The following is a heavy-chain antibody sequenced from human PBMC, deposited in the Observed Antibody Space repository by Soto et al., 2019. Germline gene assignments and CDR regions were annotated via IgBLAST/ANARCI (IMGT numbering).Heavy chain of an antibody. V-gene: IGHV1-24*01. J-gene: IGHJ5*02. D-gene: IGHD2-2*01. CDR1: GYTLTELS. CDR2: FDPEDGET. CDR3: ATAPYCISTSCYSFDP. Sequence: ASVKVSCKVSGYTLTELSMHWVRQAPGKGLEWMGGFDPEDGETIYAQKFQGRVTMTEDTSTDTAYMELSSLRSEDTAVYYCATAPYCISTSCYSFDPWGQGTLVTVSS.